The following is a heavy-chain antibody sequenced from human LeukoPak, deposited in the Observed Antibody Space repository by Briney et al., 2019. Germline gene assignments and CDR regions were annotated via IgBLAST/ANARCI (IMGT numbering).Heavy chain of an antibody. CDR2: TSTSGGLSSV. V-gene: IGHV3-21*01. D-gene: IGHD3-3*01. J-gene: IGHJ4*02. Sequence: GGSLRLSCAASGFIFSSFSVNWVRQAPGKGLEWVSCTSTSGGLSSVYYADSVKGRFTISRDNARNSLFLQMNSLGAEDTAVYYCARGGLTITMFGVPIIRNFDYWGQGTLVTVSS. CDR3: ARGGLTITMFGVPIIRNFDY. CDR1: GFIFSSFS.